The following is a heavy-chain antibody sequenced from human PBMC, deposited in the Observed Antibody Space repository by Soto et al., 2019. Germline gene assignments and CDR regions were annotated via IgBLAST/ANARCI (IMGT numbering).Heavy chain of an antibody. J-gene: IGHJ6*02. CDR3: ARDCEKGYGMDV. V-gene: IGHV3-23*01. CDR1: GFTFDTNG. CDR2: ISAGGGTT. Sequence: GGSLRLSCAASGFTFDTNGMTWVRQVPGKGLEWVSAISAGGGTTYYADPVKGRFTISRDNSKNMLYLQMNSLRAEDTAVYYCARDCEKGYGMDVWGQGTTVTVSS.